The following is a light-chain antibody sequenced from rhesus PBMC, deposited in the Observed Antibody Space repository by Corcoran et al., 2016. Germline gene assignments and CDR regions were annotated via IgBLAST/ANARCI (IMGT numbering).Light chain of an antibody. Sequence: DIVMTQTPLSLPVTPGEPASISCRSSQSLLHSNGNTYLYWYLQKPGQSPQLLIYLVSNRASGVPDRVSGSGAGTDFTLKISRVEAEDVWVYYCMQVIQLPLTFGGGTKVELK. CDR3: MQVIQLPLT. J-gene: IGKJ4*01. CDR1: QSLLHSNGNTY. CDR2: LVS. V-gene: IGKV2-91*01.